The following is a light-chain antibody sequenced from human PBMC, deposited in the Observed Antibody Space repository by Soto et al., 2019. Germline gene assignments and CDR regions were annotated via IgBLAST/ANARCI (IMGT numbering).Light chain of an antibody. Sequence: DIQMTQSPSTLSASRGDRVAITCRASQSISSWLAWYQQKPGKAPKLLIQKASTLESGVPSRFSGSGSGTEFTLTISSLQPDDFATYYCQQYDSFSLTFGGGTKVEIK. V-gene: IGKV1-5*03. J-gene: IGKJ4*01. CDR3: QQYDSFSLT. CDR1: QSISSW. CDR2: KAS.